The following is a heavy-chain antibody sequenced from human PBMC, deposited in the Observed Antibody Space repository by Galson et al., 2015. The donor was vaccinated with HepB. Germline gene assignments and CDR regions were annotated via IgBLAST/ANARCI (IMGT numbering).Heavy chain of an antibody. J-gene: IGHJ3*02. CDR2: INWNSGSI. Sequence: SLRLSCAASRFTFDDYAMGWVRQAPGKGLEWVSAINWNSGSIAYADSVKGRFTISRDNAKNSLHLQMNSLRVEDTALYFCAKLRVPGTTSAAFDIWGQGTMVTVSS. CDR3: AKLRVPGTTSAAFDI. CDR1: RFTFDDYA. D-gene: IGHD1-7*01. V-gene: IGHV3-9*01.